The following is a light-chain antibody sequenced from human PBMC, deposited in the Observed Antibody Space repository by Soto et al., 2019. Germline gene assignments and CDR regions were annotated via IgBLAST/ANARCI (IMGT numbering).Light chain of an antibody. Sequence: EIVLTQSPATLSLSPGERATLSCRASQSASSYLAWYQQKPGQAHRLLIYDASNRATGIPARFSGSGSGTDFTLTISSLEPEDFAVYYCQQRSNWPTVTFGQGTKVEIK. CDR2: DAS. J-gene: IGKJ1*01. V-gene: IGKV3-11*01. CDR3: QQRSNWPTVT. CDR1: QSASSY.